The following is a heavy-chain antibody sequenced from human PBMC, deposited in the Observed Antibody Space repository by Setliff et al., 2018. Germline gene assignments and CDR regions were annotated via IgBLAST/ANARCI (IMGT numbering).Heavy chain of an antibody. CDR3: AREGVDTRSSTDYRYYMDL. Sequence: SVKVSCKASGGTFSSYGISWVRQAPGQGLEWLGGTIPNFGTTNYAQEFQGRVTIITDESTSTAYMELSSLRFEDTAVCYCAREGVDTRSSTDYRYYMDLWGKGTTVTVSS. CDR1: GGTFSSYG. D-gene: IGHD5-18*01. V-gene: IGHV1-69*05. CDR2: TIPNFGTT. J-gene: IGHJ6*03.